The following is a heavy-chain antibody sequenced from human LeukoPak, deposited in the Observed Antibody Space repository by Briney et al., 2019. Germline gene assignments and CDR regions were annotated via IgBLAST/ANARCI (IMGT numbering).Heavy chain of an antibody. Sequence: PGRSLRLSCKASGYTFTSYYMHWVRQAPGQGLEWMGIINPSGGSTSYAQKFQGRVTMTRDTSTSTVYMELGSLRSEDTAVYYCARDSYIYYYYGMDVWGQGTTVTVSS. CDR3: ARDSYIYYYYGMDV. CDR2: INPSGGST. J-gene: IGHJ6*02. V-gene: IGHV1-46*01. D-gene: IGHD1-1*01. CDR1: GYTFTSYY.